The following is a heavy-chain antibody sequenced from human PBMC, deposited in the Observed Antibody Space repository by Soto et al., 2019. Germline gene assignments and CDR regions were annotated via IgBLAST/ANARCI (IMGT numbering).Heavy chain of an antibody. CDR3: AKERGSYYVFGVEYFQH. V-gene: IGHV3-23*01. D-gene: IGHD1-26*01. CDR1: GFTFSSYA. J-gene: IGHJ1*01. CDR2: ISGSGGST. Sequence: EVQLLESGGGLVQPGGSLRLSCAASGFTFSSYAMSWVRQAPGKGLEWVSAISGSGGSTYYADSVKGRFTISRDNSKNRLYRKRNTRRAEDTAVYYCAKERGSYYVFGVEYFQHGGQGTLVTVS.